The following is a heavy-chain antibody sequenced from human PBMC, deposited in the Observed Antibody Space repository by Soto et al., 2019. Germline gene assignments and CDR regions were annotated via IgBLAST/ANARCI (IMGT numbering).Heavy chain of an antibody. CDR3: ASVPTMVRGVID. J-gene: IGHJ4*02. D-gene: IGHD3-10*01. V-gene: IGHV4-34*01. CDR2: INHSGST. Sequence: SETLSFTCAVYGGSFSGYYWSWIRQPPGKGLEWIGEINHSGSTNYDPSLKSRVTISVDTSKNQFSLKLSSVTAADTAVYYCASVPTMVRGVIDWGQGTLVTVSS. CDR1: GGSFSGYY.